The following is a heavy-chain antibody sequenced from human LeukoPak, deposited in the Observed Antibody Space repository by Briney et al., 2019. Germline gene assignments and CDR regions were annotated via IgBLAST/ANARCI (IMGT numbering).Heavy chain of an antibody. V-gene: IGHV3-33*01. CDR1: GFTFSKYG. Sequence: PGGSLRLSCAPSGFTFSKYGMQWVRQAPGKGLGWVAVIWSDGNKRYYSDSVKGRFTISRDNSGNTLFLQMNSLRAEDTAVYFCARDSTTSTYYMDAWGKGTTVTVSS. D-gene: IGHD2-2*01. J-gene: IGHJ6*03. CDR3: ARDSTTSTYYMDA. CDR2: IWSDGNKR.